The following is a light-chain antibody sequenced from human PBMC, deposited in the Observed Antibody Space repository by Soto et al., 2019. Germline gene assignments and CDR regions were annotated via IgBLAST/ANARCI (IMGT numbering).Light chain of an antibody. Sequence: LVLTQSPGTLSLSPGERVALSCRASQSVRGDYLAWYQQKPGQPPRLLIYEASRRAPGIPDRFTGSGSGTDFILTISRLEPEDLALYLCNQYGKAPQTFGQGRKV. CDR3: NQYGKAPQT. CDR1: QSVRGDY. V-gene: IGKV3-20*01. J-gene: IGKJ2*01. CDR2: EAS.